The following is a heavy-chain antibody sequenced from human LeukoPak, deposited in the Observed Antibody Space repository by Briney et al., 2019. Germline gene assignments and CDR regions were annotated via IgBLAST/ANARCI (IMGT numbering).Heavy chain of an antibody. V-gene: IGHV3-53*01. CDR3: ARGEMGAGDY. J-gene: IGHJ4*02. D-gene: IGHD1-26*01. Sequence: GGSLRLSCAVTGFTVTNNYMTWGRQAPGKGLEWVSVIYSGGDTYYADSVKGRFTISRDNSKNTLYLQMNSLRAEDTAVYYCARGEMGAGDYWGQGTLVTVSS. CDR1: GFTVTNNY. CDR2: IYSGGDT.